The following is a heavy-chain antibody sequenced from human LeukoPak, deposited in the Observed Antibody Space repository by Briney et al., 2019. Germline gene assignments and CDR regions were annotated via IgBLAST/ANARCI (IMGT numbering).Heavy chain of an antibody. CDR2: LSYSGSP. Sequence: SETVSLTCAVSGDSISSTTYYWVWIRHPPGKDLVWIGSLSYSGSPHYNTSLRSRVTMSVDTSKNQCSVNLTTVTAADTATYYSARHFLLRLVSTPLRYRGQGNLVTVSS. CDR3: ARHFLLRLVSTPLRY. CDR1: GDSISSTTYY. V-gene: IGHV4-39*01. J-gene: IGHJ4*02. D-gene: IGHD5/OR15-5a*01.